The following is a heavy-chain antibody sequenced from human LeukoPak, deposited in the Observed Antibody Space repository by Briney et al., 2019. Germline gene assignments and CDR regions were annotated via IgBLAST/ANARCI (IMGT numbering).Heavy chain of an antibody. V-gene: IGHV3-43D*03. D-gene: IGHD4-17*01. CDR3: AKVYRTYGDHAFDI. J-gene: IGHJ3*02. CDR2: ISWDGGST. Sequence: GGSLRLSCAASGFTFDDYAMHWVRQAPGKGLEWVSLISWDGGSTYYADSVKGRFTISRDNSKNSLYLQMNSLRAEDTALYYCAKVYRTYGDHAFDIWGQGTMVTVSS. CDR1: GFTFDDYA.